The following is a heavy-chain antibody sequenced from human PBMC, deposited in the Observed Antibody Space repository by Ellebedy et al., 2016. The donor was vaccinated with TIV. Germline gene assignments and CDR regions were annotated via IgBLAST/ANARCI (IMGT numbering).Heavy chain of an antibody. CDR2: IDWDDDK. Sequence: SGPTLVKPTQTLTLTCTFSGFSLSTSGMCVSWIRQPPGKALEWLARIDWDDDKYYSTSLKTRLTISKDTSKNQVVLTMTNMDPVDTATYYCVHRSLVVGTGTSHTNWFDPWGQGTLVTVSS. J-gene: IGHJ5*02. D-gene: IGHD2-21*01. V-gene: IGHV2-70*12. CDR1: GFSLSTSGMC. CDR3: VHRSLVVGTGTSHTNWFDP.